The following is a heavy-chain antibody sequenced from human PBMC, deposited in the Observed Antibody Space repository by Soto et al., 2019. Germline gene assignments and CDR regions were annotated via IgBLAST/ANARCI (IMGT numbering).Heavy chain of an antibody. CDR2: TYYRSKWKN. CDR3: VREGYYFDY. J-gene: IGHJ4*02. V-gene: IGHV6-1*01. CDR1: GDSVSSNSVA. Sequence: SPTLSLTCAISGDSVSSNSVAWTWIRQSPSSGLEWLGRTYYRSKWKNDYAESVKSRITINPDTSKNQFSLQLNSVTPEDTAVYYCVREGYYFDYWGQGILVTVSS.